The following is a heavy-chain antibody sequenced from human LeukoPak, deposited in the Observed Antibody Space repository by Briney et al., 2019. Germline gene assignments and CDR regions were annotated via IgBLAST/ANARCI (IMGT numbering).Heavy chain of an antibody. V-gene: IGHV3-7*01. CDR2: IKQDGSEK. CDR1: GFTFSSYW. J-gene: IGHJ4*02. D-gene: IGHD4-23*01. CDR3: ARDTTTVVTPSIY. Sequence: GGSLRLSCAASGFTFSSYWMSWVRQAPGKGLEWVANIKQDGSEKYYVDSVKGRFTISRDNAKNSLYLQMNSLRAEDTAVYYCARDTTTVVTPSIYWGQGTLVTVSS.